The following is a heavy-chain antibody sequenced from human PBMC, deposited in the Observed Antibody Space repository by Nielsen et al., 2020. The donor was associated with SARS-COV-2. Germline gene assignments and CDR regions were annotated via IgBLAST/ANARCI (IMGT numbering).Heavy chain of an antibody. CDR2: INPSGGST. CDR1: GYTFTSYY. J-gene: IGHJ5*02. CDR3: ARPGGIAARPGKDWFDP. V-gene: IGHV1-46*01. Sequence: ASVKVSCKASGYTFTSYYMHWVRQAPGQRLEWMGIINPSGGSTSYAQKFQGRVTMTRDTSTSTVYMELSSLRSEDTAVYYCARPGGIAARPGKDWFDPWGQGTLVTVSS. D-gene: IGHD6-6*01.